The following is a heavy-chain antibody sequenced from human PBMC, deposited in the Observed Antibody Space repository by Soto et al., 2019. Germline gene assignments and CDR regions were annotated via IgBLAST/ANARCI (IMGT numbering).Heavy chain of an antibody. J-gene: IGHJ4*02. Sequence: ASVKVSCKASGYTFTSYAMHWVRQAPGQRLEWMGWINAGNGNTKYSQKFQGRVTITRDTSASTAYMELSSLRSEDTAVYYCARAYYDILTGHYYFDYWGQGTLVTVSS. CDR3: ARAYYDILTGHYYFDY. V-gene: IGHV1-3*01. CDR1: GYTFTSYA. CDR2: INAGNGNT. D-gene: IGHD3-9*01.